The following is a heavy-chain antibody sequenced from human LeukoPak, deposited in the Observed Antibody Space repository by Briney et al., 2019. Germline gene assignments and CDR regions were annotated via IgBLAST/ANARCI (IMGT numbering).Heavy chain of an antibody. D-gene: IGHD4-23*01. CDR3: AKDGAATVVTNFDY. CDR2: ITDSGSGT. Sequence: PGGSLRLSCAASGFTFSTYAMSWVRQAPGKGLEWVSSITDSGSGTYYADSVKGRFTISRDNAKNSLYLQMNSLRAEDTALYYCAKDGAATVVTNFDYWGQGTLVTVSS. J-gene: IGHJ4*02. CDR1: GFTFSTYA. V-gene: IGHV3-23*01.